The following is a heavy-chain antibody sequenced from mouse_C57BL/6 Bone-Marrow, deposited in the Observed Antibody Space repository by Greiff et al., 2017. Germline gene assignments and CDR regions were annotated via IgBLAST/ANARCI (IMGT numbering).Heavy chain of an antibody. CDR1: GYTFTSYG. CDR3: ARCEDYYGSSSSYFDY. D-gene: IGHD1-1*01. V-gene: IGHV1-81*01. J-gene: IGHJ2*01. CDR2: IYPRSGNT. Sequence: QVQLQQSGAELARPGASVKLSCKASGYTFTSYGISWVKQRTGQGLEWIGEIYPRSGNTYYNEKFKGKATLTADKSSSTAYMELRSLTSEDSAVYFWARCEDYYGSSSSYFDYWGQGTTLTVSS.